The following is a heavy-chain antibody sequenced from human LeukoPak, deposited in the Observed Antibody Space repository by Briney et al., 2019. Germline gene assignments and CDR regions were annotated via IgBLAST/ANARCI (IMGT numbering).Heavy chain of an antibody. CDR3: AKDDTGGYEILGGLFVY. Sequence: GGSLRLSCAASGFTFSSYAMSWVRQAPGKGLEWVSAISGSGGSTYYTDSVKGRFTISRDNSKNTLYLQMNSLRAEDTAVYYCAKDDTGGYEILGGLFVYWGLGTLVTVSS. V-gene: IGHV3-23*01. J-gene: IGHJ4*02. CDR2: ISGSGGST. D-gene: IGHD5-12*01. CDR1: GFTFSSYA.